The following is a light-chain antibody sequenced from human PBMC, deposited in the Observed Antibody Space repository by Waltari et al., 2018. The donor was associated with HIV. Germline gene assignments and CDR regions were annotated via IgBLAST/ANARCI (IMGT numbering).Light chain of an antibody. CDR3: SSYTSRNTLGV. J-gene: IGLJ2*01. V-gene: IGLV2-14*01. CDR1: SRAVGGYTY. Sequence: QSALTQPASVSGSPGQSITISCTGSSRAVGGYTYVSWYQHHPGKAPKLMIHEVNNRPSGVSNRFSGSKSGNTASLTISGLQAEDEADYYCSSYTSRNTLGVFGGGTKLTVL. CDR2: EVN.